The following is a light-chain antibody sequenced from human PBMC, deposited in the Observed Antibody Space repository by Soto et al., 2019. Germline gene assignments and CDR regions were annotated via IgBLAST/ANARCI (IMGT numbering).Light chain of an antibody. V-gene: IGLV2-14*01. J-gene: IGLJ3*02. Sequence: QSVLTQPASVSGSPGQSITISCTGTSSDVGGYNYVSWYQQHPGKAPKLMIYEVSNRPSGVSNRFSGSKSGNTASLTISGLQVEDEADYYCISYPDFRPWVFGGGTKLAVL. CDR1: SSDVGGYNY. CDR3: ISYPDFRPWV. CDR2: EVS.